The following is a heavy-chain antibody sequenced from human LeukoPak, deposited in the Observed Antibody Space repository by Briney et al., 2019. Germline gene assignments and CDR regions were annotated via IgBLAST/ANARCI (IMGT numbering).Heavy chain of an antibody. Sequence: GGSLILSCAASGFTFSNYGMHWVRQAPGKGLEWVAVIWYDGTNKFYADSVKGRFTISRDISKNTLYLQMNSLRAEDTAVYYCARDYSGFDYWGQGTLVTVSS. D-gene: IGHD1-26*01. CDR1: GFTFSNYG. V-gene: IGHV3-33*01. CDR2: IWYDGTNK. CDR3: ARDYSGFDY. J-gene: IGHJ4*02.